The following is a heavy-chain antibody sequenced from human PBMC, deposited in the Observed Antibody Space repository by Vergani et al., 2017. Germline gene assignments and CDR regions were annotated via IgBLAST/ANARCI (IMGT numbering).Heavy chain of an antibody. CDR1: GGSISSYY. CDR2: IYYSGST. J-gene: IGHJ4*02. Sequence: QVQLQESGPGLVKPSETLYLTCTVSGGSISSYYWSWIRQPPGKGLEWIGYIYYSGSTNYNPSLKSRVTISVDTSKNQFSLKLSSVTAADTAVYYCARGFESSGHDYWGQGTLVTVSS. D-gene: IGHD3-22*01. CDR3: ARGFESSGHDY. V-gene: IGHV4-59*01.